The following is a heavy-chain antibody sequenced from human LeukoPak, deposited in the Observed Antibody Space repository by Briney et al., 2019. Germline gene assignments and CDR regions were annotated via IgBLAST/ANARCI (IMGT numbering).Heavy chain of an antibody. Sequence: PSETLSLTCTVSGGSVSSGSYYWSWIRQPPGKGLEWIGYIYYSGSTNYNPSLKSRATISVDTSKNQFSLKLSSVTAADTAVYYCARFHWNPGSYFDYWGQGTLVTVSS. CDR2: IYYSGST. D-gene: IGHD1-1*01. V-gene: IGHV4-61*01. J-gene: IGHJ4*02. CDR1: GGSVSSGSYY. CDR3: ARFHWNPGSYFDY.